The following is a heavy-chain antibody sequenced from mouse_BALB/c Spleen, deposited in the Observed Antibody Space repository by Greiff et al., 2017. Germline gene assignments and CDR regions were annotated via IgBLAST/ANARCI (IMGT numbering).Heavy chain of an antibody. CDR3: RVITTATTSFAMDY. D-gene: IGHD1-2*01. Sequence: EVQLQESGGGLVQPGGSRKLSCAASGFTFSSFGMHWVRQAPEKGLEWVAYISSGSSTIYYADTVKGRCTISRDNPKNTLFLQMTRLRSEDTAMYYCRVITTATTSFAMDYWGQGTSVTVSS. CDR2: ISSGSSTI. J-gene: IGHJ4*01. CDR1: GFTFSSFG. V-gene: IGHV5-17*02.